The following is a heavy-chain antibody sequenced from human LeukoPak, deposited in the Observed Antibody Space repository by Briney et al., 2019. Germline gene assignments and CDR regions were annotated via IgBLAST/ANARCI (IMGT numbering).Heavy chain of an antibody. V-gene: IGHV3-30*18. Sequence: GGSLRLSCAASGFTFSHYGMHWVRQAPGKGLEWVSVISFDGSAKYYADSVKGRFTISRDNSKNTLYLQMTSLRAEDTAVYYCAKDRVTAAGYYFDYWGQGTLVTVSS. CDR3: AKDRVTAAGYYFDY. CDR1: GFTFSHYG. J-gene: IGHJ4*02. CDR2: ISFDGSAK. D-gene: IGHD6-13*01.